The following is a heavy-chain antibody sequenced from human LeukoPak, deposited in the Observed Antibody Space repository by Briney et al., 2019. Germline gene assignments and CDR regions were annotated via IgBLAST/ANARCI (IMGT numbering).Heavy chain of an antibody. CDR2: TYYSGST. D-gene: IGHD3-22*01. J-gene: IGHJ5*02. Sequence: SETLSLTCTVSGGAISSSTYYWGWIRQPPGKGLEWIGSTYYSGSTYYNSSLKSRVTISVDTSKKQFSLKLSSVTAADTAVYYCARHLSVGGYYSQPQYTWFDPWGQGTLVTVSS. V-gene: IGHV4-39*01. CDR3: ARHLSVGGYYSQPQYTWFDP. CDR1: GGAISSSTYY.